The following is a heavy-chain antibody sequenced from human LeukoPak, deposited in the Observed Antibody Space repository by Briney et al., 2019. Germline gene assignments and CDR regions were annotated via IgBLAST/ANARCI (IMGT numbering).Heavy chain of an antibody. CDR2: INPSGGNT. Sequence: SVKVSCKASGYTFTDYYIHWVRQAPGQGLEWMGIINPSGGNTKYAEKFQARVTMTRDTSTSTVYMDLSSLRSEDTAVYYCARAQGYGDCDYWGQGTLVTVSS. CDR1: GYTFTDYY. D-gene: IGHD4-17*01. J-gene: IGHJ4*02. V-gene: IGHV1-46*01. CDR3: ARAQGYGDCDY.